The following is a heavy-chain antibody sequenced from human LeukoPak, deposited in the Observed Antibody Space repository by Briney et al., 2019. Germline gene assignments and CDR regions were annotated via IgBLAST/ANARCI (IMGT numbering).Heavy chain of an antibody. D-gene: IGHD6-13*01. CDR1: GFTFSSYA. CDR2: ISGSGGST. J-gene: IGHJ3*02. V-gene: IGHV3-23*01. Sequence: GGSLRLSCAASGFTFSSYAMSWVRQAPGKGLEWVSAISGSGGSTYYADSVKGRFTISRDNSKNTLYLQMNSLRAEDTAVYYCAKDETWIAAAGNAFDIWGQGTMVTVSS. CDR3: AKDETWIAAAGNAFDI.